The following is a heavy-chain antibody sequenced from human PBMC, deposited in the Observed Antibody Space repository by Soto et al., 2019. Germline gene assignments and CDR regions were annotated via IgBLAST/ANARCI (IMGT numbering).Heavy chain of an antibody. CDR2: MYYGGSI. J-gene: IGHJ5*02. CDR3: ARSSWYRTNWFDP. Sequence: SETLSLTCTVSGGSISRSTYYWAWIRQPPGKGLEWIGSMYYGGSIYYNPSLKSRVTISADTSKNQFSLKLNSVTAEDTAVYYCARSSWYRTNWFDPWGQGTLVTVSS. CDR1: GGSISRSTYY. V-gene: IGHV4-39*01. D-gene: IGHD6-13*01.